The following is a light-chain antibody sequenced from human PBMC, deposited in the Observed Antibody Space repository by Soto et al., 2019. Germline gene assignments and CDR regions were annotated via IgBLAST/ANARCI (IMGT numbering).Light chain of an antibody. CDR2: AKS. CDR3: QQYEKWPPSIT. CDR1: QSVNSD. J-gene: IGKJ5*01. V-gene: IGKV3-15*01. Sequence: EIVLTQSPDTLSLSPGERATLSCRASQSVNSDYVAWYRQKPGQAPSLLMYAKSTRATGISARFSGGGSVTEFSLTISSLQSDDFALYYCQQYEKWPPSITFGQGTRLEIK.